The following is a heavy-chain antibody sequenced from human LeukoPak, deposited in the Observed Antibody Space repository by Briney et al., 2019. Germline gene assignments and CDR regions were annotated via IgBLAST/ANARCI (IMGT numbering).Heavy chain of an antibody. V-gene: IGHV1-2*02. J-gene: IGHJ6*03. Sequence: ASVKVSCKASGYTFTSYDINWVRQAPGQGLEWMGWINPNSGGTNYAQKFQGRVTMTRDTSISTAYVELSRLRSGDTAVYYCARGQTAIGPLVGYYYYYMDVWGKGTTVTVSS. CDR2: INPNSGGT. CDR3: ARGQTAIGPLVGYYYYYMDV. CDR1: GYTFTSYD. D-gene: IGHD2-21*02.